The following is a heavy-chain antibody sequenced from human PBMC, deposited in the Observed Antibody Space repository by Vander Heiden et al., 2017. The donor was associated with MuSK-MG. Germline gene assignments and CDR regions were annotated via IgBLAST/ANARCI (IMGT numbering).Heavy chain of an antibody. CDR2: IKQDGSEK. V-gene: IGHV3-7*01. D-gene: IGHD6-13*01. Sequence: EVQLVESGGGLVQPGGSLSLSCAASGFTFSSYWMSWVRQAPGKGLEWVANIKQDGSEKYYVDSVKGRFTISRDNAKNSLYLQMNSLRAEDTAVYYCAREADSSSWYVYFDYWGQGTLVTVSS. CDR3: AREADSSSWYVYFDY. J-gene: IGHJ4*02. CDR1: GFTFSSYW.